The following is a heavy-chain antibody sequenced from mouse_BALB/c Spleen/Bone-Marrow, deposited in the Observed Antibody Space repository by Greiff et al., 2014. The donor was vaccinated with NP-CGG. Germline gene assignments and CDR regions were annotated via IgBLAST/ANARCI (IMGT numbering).Heavy chain of an antibody. CDR2: IYPYNGGT. CDR1: GYTFTDYN. CDR3: ARDDGYYDY. D-gene: IGHD2-3*01. Sequence: EVQLQQSGPELVKPGASVKISCKASGYTFTDYNMHWVKQSHGKSLEWIGYIYPYNGGTGYNQKFKSKATLTVDNSSSTAYMELRSLTSEDSAVYYCARDDGYYDYWGQGTPLTVSS. V-gene: IGHV1S29*02. J-gene: IGHJ2*01.